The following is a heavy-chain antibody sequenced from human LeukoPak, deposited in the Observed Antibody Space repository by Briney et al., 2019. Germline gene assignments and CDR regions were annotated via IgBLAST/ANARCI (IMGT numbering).Heavy chain of an antibody. CDR1: GGSISSYY. J-gene: IGHJ4*02. D-gene: IGHD2-2*01. V-gene: IGHV4-59*01. CDR3: ATYAAGQGGRGY. CDR2: IYYSGNT. Sequence: SETLSLTCTVSGGSISSYYWSWIRQPPGKGLELIGYIYYSGNTNYNPSLKSRVTISIDTSKKQFSLKLTSVTAADTAVYYCATYAAGQGGRGYWGQGTLVTVSS.